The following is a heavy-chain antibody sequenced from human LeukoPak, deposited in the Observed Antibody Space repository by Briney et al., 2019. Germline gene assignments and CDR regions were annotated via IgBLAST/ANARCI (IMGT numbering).Heavy chain of an antibody. CDR2: IKQDGSEK. CDR1: GFTFSSYW. D-gene: IGHD3-10*02. J-gene: IGHJ6*04. V-gene: IGHV3-7*01. CDR3: AELGITMIGGV. Sequence: GGSLRLSCAASGFTFSSYWVSWVRQAPGKGPEWVANIKQDGSEKYYVDSVKGRFTISRDNAKNSLYLQMNSLRAEDTAVYYCAELGITMIGGVWGKGTTVTISS.